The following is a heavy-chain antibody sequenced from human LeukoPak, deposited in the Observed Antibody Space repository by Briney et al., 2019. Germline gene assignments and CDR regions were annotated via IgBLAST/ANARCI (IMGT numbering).Heavy chain of an antibody. CDR2: INPDSGGT. D-gene: IGHD6-13*01. V-gene: IGHV1-2*02. CDR3: AREGGGYSSSWYEGRHFDY. Sequence: ASVKVSCKASGYTFAGYYMHWVRQAPGQGLEWMGWINPDSGGTNYAQKFQGRVTMTRDTSTSTAYMELSRLRSDDTAVYYCAREGGGYSSSWYEGRHFDYWGQGTLVTVSS. CDR1: GYTFAGYY. J-gene: IGHJ4*02.